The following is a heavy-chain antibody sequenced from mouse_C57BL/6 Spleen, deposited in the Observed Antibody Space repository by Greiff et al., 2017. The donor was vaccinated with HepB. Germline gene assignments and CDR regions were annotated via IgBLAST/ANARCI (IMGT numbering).Heavy chain of an antibody. CDR2: INPNNGGT. CDR1: GYTFTDYY. Sequence: EVKLQQSGPELVKPGASVKISCKASGYTFTDYYMNWVKQSHGKSLEWIGDINPNNGGTSYNQKFKGKATLTVDKSSSTAYMELRSLTSEDSAVYYCARTVVAYYYAMDYWGQGTSVTVSS. J-gene: IGHJ4*01. CDR3: ARTVVAYYYAMDY. D-gene: IGHD1-1*01. V-gene: IGHV1-26*01.